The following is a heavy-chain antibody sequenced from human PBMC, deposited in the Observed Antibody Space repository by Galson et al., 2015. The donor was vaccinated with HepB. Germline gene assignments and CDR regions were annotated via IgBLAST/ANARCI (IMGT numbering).Heavy chain of an antibody. Sequence: SLRLSCAASGFTFGNYAMSWFRQAPGTGLEWVSAIFLDGGNTFYADPVKGRFTIYRDNAKNTLFLQMNGLRAEDTAIYYCAKDRVRDGRWSYDYWGQGTLVTVSS. CDR2: IFLDGGNT. CDR1: GFTFGNYA. V-gene: IGHV3-23*01. D-gene: IGHD5-24*01. J-gene: IGHJ4*02. CDR3: AKDRVRDGRWSYDY.